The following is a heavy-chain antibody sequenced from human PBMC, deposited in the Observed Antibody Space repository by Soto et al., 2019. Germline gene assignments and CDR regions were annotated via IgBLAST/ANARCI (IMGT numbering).Heavy chain of an antibody. D-gene: IGHD2-21*02. Sequence: ASVKVSCKASGYTFTSYGISWVRQAPGQGLEWMGWISAYNGNTNYAQKLQGRVTMTTDTSTSTAYMELRSLRSDDTAVYYCARDPSDDYGGNSYSGWCYWGQGTLVTVSS. V-gene: IGHV1-18*01. J-gene: IGHJ4*02. CDR1: GYTFTSYG. CDR2: ISAYNGNT. CDR3: ARDPSDDYGGNSYSGWCY.